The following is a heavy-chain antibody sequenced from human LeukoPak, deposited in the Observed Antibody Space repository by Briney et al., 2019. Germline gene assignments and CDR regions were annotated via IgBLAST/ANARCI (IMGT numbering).Heavy chain of an antibody. D-gene: IGHD4-17*01. CDR1: GYTFTSFG. Sequence: ASVKVSCKASGYTFTSFGLGWVRQAPGHGLEYMGWIRPYNGDTNYPQNFQGRVTMTTDTSTTTAYMELRSPRSDDTAVYYCARTGPFGDVYYFDHWGQGVLVTVSS. V-gene: IGHV1-18*01. CDR3: ARTGPFGDVYYFDH. CDR2: IRPYNGDT. J-gene: IGHJ4*02.